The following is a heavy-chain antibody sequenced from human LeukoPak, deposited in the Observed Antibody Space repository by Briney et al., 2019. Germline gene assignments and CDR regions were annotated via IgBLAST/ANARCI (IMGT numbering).Heavy chain of an antibody. J-gene: IGHJ4*02. D-gene: IGHD2-2*01. V-gene: IGHV3-23*01. CDR2: ISESGGST. CDR1: GFTFSSYG. CDR3: ARSHAAGYYFDY. Sequence: GGSLRLSCAASGFTFSSYGMSWVRQAQGKGLEGVSAISESGGSTFYADSVKGRFTISRDNSKNTLYLQMNSLRAEDTALYYCARSHAAGYYFDYWGQGTLVTVSS.